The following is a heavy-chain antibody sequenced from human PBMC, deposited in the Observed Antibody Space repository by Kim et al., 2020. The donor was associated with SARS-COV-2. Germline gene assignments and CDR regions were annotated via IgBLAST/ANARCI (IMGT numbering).Heavy chain of an antibody. V-gene: IGHV3-30*01. D-gene: IGHD3-3*01. CDR3: ARAYDFWSCFHSFGLDS. Sequence: SVKGRLTISRDNSENTLFLQMNSLSAEDTAVYYCARAYDFWSCFHSFGLDSWGQGTPVTVSS. J-gene: IGHJ4*02.